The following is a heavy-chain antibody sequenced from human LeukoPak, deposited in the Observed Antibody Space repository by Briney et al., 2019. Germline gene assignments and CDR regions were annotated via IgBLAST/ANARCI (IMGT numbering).Heavy chain of an antibody. CDR2: INHYGST. CDR3: ARVRLRNWFDP. D-gene: IGHD4-17*01. CDR1: GGSFSGYY. Sequence: PSETLSLTCAVYGGSFSGYYWSWIRQPPGKGLEWIGEINHYGSTNYNPSLKSRITISVDTSKNQFSLKLSSVTAADTAVYYCARVRLRNWFDPWGQGTLVTVSS. J-gene: IGHJ5*02. V-gene: IGHV4-34*01.